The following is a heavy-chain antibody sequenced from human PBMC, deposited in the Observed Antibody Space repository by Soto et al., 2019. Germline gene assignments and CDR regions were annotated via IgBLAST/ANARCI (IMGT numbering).Heavy chain of an antibody. CDR2: INPNSGDT. CDR3: ARDGSKIDGYGVQLGY. CDR1: GYTFTSYD. D-gene: IGHD4-17*01. Sequence: QVQLVQSGAEVKKPGASVKVSCKASGYTFTSYDINWLRQATGQGLEWMGRINPNSGDTGLAQKFQGRITMTRNTSITTAYMELSSLRSEDTAVYYCARDGSKIDGYGVQLGYWGQGTVVTVSS. J-gene: IGHJ4*02. V-gene: IGHV1-8*01.